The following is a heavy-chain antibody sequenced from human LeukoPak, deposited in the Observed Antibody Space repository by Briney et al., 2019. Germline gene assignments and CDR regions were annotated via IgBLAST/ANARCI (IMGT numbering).Heavy chain of an antibody. CDR2: ISTSSSYI. V-gene: IGHV3-21*01. Sequence: GGSLRLSCAASGFSFSSYSMNWVRQAPGKGLEWVSSISTSSSYIYYADSVKGRFTISRDNAKNSLYLQMNSLSAEDTAVYYCAREVENTSGWYSHFDYWGQGTLVTVSS. CDR3: AREVENTSGWYSHFDY. CDR1: GFSFSSYS. D-gene: IGHD6-19*01. J-gene: IGHJ4*02.